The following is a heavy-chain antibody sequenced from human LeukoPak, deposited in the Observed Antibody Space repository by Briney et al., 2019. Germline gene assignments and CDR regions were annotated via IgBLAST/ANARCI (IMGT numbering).Heavy chain of an antibody. J-gene: IGHJ4*02. CDR1: GDSISISSYS. V-gene: IGHV4-39*07. Sequence: SETLSLTCTVPGDSISISSYSWGWIRQPPGKGLEWIGNLFYSGSAYYNPSLKSRVTISVDTSKNQFSLKLSSVTAADTAVYYCARGALGWLQLGGFDYWGQGTLVTVSS. CDR3: ARGALGWLQLGGFDY. D-gene: IGHD5-24*01. CDR2: LFYSGSA.